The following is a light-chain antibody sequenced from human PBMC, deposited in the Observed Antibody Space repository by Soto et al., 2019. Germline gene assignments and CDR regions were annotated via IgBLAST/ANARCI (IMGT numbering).Light chain of an antibody. CDR3: SSYAGGDNLL. CDR2: EVS. Sequence: QSVLTQPPSASGSPGQSVTISCTGTSSDVGAYNYVSWYQQHPGKAPKLLICEVSKRPSGIPDRFSGSKSGNTASLTVSGLQAEDAADYYCSSYAGGDNLLFGGGTKLTVL. V-gene: IGLV2-8*01. J-gene: IGLJ3*02. CDR1: SSDVGAYNY.